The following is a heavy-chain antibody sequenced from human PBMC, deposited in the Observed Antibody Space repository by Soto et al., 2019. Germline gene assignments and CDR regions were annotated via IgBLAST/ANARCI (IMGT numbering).Heavy chain of an antibody. CDR3: AKDIPAADYYYYGMDV. J-gene: IGHJ6*02. CDR1: GFTFSSYA. Sequence: GGSLRLSCAASGFTFSSYAMSWVRQAPGKGLEWVSAISGSGGSTYYADSVKGRFTISRDNSKNTLYPQMNSLRAEDTAVYYCAKDIPAADYYYYGMDVWGQGTTVTVSS. CDR2: ISGSGGST. V-gene: IGHV3-23*01. D-gene: IGHD2-2*01.